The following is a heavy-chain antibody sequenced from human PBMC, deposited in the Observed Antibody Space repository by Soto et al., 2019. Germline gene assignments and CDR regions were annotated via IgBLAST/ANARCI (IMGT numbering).Heavy chain of an antibody. D-gene: IGHD6-13*01. CDR2: IYYSGST. CDR1: GGSISSYY. V-gene: IGHV4-59*01. J-gene: IGHJ2*01. Sequence: QVQLQESGPGLVKPSETLSLTCTVSGGSISSYYWSWIRQPPGKGLEWIGYIYYSGSTNYNPSLKSRVTISVDTSKNPFSLKLSSVTAADTAVYYCARRGSSWYVFTGWYFDLWGRGTLVTVSS. CDR3: ARRGSSWYVFTGWYFDL.